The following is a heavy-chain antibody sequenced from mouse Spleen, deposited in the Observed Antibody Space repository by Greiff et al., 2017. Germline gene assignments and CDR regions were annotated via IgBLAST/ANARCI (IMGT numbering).Heavy chain of an antibody. D-gene: IGHD1-1*01. CDR2: ISSGSSTI. CDR1: GFTFSDYG. CDR3: ARKDYGSSYLYAMDY. J-gene: IGHJ4*01. Sequence: EVHLVESGGGLVKPGGSLKLSCAASGFTFSDYGMHWVRQAPEKGLEWVAYISSGSSTIYYADTVKGRFTISRDNAKNTLFLQMTSLRSEDTAMYYCARKDYGSSYLYAMDYWGQGTSVTVSS. V-gene: IGHV5-17*01.